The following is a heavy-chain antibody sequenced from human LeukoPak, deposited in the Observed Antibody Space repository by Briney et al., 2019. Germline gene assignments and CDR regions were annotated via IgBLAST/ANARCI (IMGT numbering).Heavy chain of an antibody. J-gene: IGHJ4*02. D-gene: IGHD3-10*01. CDR3: ARCGDGLPCDFDY. Sequence: GGSLRLSCAASEFTFSDYYMSWIRQAPGKGLAWVSYISSTASTRYYADSVKGRFTISRDNAKDSLYLQMNSLRAEDTAVYYCARCGDGLPCDFDYWGQGTLVTVSS. CDR1: EFTFSDYY. CDR2: ISSTASTR. V-gene: IGHV3-11*04.